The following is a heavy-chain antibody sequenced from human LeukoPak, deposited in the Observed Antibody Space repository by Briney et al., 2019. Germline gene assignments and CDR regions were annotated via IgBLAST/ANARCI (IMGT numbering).Heavy chain of an antibody. V-gene: IGHV3-30*09. CDR1: GFTFSSYA. J-gene: IGHJ4*02. Sequence: GGSLRLSCAASGFTFSSYAMHWVRRAPGKALEWVATISSDGGNRYYSDSVKGRFAISRDNSKNTLYLQMNSLRPEDTAVFHCARGRAATGSTVIDYWGQGTLVTVPS. CDR2: ISSDGGNR. CDR3: ARGRAATGSTVIDY. D-gene: IGHD6-25*01.